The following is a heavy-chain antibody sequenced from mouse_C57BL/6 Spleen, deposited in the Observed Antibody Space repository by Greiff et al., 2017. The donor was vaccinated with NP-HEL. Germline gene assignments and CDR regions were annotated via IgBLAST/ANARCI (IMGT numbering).Heavy chain of an antibody. V-gene: IGHV5-6*01. CDR3: ARHRESFFDY. J-gene: IGHJ2*01. CDR1: GFTFSSYG. Sequence: EVQRVESGGDLVKPGGSLKLSCAASGFTFSSYGMSWVRQTPDKRLEWVATISSGGSYTYYPDSVKGRFTISRDNAKNTLYLQMSSLKSEDTAMYYCARHRESFFDYWGQGTTLTVSS. CDR2: ISSGGSYT. D-gene: IGHD3-1*01.